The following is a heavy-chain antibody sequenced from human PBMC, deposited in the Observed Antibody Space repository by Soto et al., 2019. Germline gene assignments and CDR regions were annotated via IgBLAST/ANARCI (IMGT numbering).Heavy chain of an antibody. CDR2: IKQDGSEK. CDR3: ARVLEDSSGWYASDY. V-gene: IGHV3-7*01. J-gene: IGHJ4*02. Sequence: GGSLRLSCAASGFTFSSCWMSWVRQAPGKGLEWVANIKQDGSEKYYVDSVKGRFTISRDNAKNSLYLQMNSLRAEDTAVYYCARVLEDSSGWYASDYWGQGTLVTVSS. D-gene: IGHD6-19*01. CDR1: GFTFSSCW.